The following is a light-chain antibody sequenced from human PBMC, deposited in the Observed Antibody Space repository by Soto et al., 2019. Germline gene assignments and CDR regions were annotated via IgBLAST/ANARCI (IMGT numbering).Light chain of an antibody. CDR2: GAS. CDR1: QSVSSSY. J-gene: IGKJ2*01. Sequence: EIVLTQSPGTLSLSPGERATLSCRASQSVSSSYLAWYQQKPGQAPRLLIYGASSRATGIPDRFSGSGSGTDFTLTISNLQSEDFALYYCQHYFNWPYTFGQGTKLEIK. CDR3: QHYFNWPYT. V-gene: IGKV3-20*01.